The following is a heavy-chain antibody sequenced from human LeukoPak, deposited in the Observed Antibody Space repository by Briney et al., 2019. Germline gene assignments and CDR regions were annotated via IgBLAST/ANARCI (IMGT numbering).Heavy chain of an antibody. D-gene: IGHD2-2*01. J-gene: IGHJ4*02. CDR2: INPNSGGT. Sequence: HVASVKVSCKASGYTFTGYYMHWVRQAPGQGLEWMGWINPNSGGTNYAQKFQGRVTMTRDTSISTAYMELSRLRSDDTAVYYCARPWTGSISLPAYYWGQGTLVTVSS. CDR1: GYTFTGYY. CDR3: ARPWTGSISLPAYY. V-gene: IGHV1-2*02.